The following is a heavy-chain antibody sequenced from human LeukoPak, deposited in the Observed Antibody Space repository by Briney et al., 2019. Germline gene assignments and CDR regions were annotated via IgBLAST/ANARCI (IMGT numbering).Heavy chain of an antibody. CDR3: ARAPYSNALYDY. V-gene: IGHV1-69*05. J-gene: IGHJ4*02. CDR1: GGTFSSYA. D-gene: IGHD4-11*01. CDR2: IIPIFGTA. Sequence: SVKVSCKASGGTFSSYAISWVRQAPGQGLEWMGRIIPIFGTANYAQKFQGRVTITTDESTSTAYMELSSLRSEDTAVYYCARAPYSNALYDYWGQGTLVTASS.